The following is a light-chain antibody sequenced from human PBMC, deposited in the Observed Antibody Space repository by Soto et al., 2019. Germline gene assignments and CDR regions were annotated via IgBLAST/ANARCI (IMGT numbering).Light chain of an antibody. J-gene: IGLJ3*02. CDR2: RND. Sequence: QAVVTQPPSASGTPGQGVTISCSGSNSNIGGNYVYWYQQLPGTAPKLLIYRNDQRPSGVPDRFAGSRSGTSASLAISGLRSEDEADYYCAAWDDSQSAWVFGGGTKLTVL. CDR3: AAWDDSQSAWV. V-gene: IGLV1-47*01. CDR1: NSNIGGNY.